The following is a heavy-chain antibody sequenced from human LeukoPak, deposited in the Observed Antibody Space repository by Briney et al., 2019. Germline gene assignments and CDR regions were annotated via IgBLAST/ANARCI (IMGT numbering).Heavy chain of an antibody. D-gene: IGHD1-26*01. V-gene: IGHV3-21*01. J-gene: IGHJ2*01. CDR1: GFTFSSYS. CDR2: ISSSSYI. CDR3: ASSIVGATALYFDL. Sequence: PGGSLRLSCAASGFTFSSYSMNWVRQAPGKGLEWVSSISSSSYIYYADSVKGRFTISRDNAKNSLYLQMNSLRAEDTAVYYCASSIVGATALYFDLWGRGTLVTVSS.